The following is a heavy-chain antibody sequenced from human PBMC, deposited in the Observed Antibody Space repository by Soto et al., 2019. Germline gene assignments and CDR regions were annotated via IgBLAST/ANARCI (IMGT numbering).Heavy chain of an antibody. CDR1: GFTFSSYW. Sequence: EVQLVESGGGLVQPGESLRLSCAASGFTFSSYWMHWVRQAPGKGLVWVSRINSDGSSTSYGGSVKGRFTISRDNAKNTLYLQMNSLRAEDTAVYYCVRTSLVVAAATREDYWGQGTLVTVSS. V-gene: IGHV3-74*01. CDR2: INSDGSST. D-gene: IGHD2-15*01. J-gene: IGHJ4*02. CDR3: VRTSLVVAAATREDY.